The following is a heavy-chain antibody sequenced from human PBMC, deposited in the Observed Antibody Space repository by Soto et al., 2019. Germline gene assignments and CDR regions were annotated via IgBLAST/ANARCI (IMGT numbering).Heavy chain of an antibody. V-gene: IGHV1-69*13. CDR1: GGTFSSYA. Sequence: ASVKVSCKASGGTFSSYAISWVRQAPGQGLEWMGGIIPIFGTANYAQKFQGRVTITADESTSTAYMELSSLRSEDTAVYYCARGGYDSSGYYPFDYWGQGTLVTVSS. D-gene: IGHD3-22*01. CDR2: IIPIFGTA. CDR3: ARGGYDSSGYYPFDY. J-gene: IGHJ4*02.